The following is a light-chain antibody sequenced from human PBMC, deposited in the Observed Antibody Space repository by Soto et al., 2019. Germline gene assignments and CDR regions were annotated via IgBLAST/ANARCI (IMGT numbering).Light chain of an antibody. Sequence: EIVLTQSPATLYSSPGERATLSCRASQSVSSYLAWYQQKPGQAPRLLIYDAFNRATGIPARFSGSGSGTDFTLTITSLEPEDFAVYYCQQRSNWPSTFGGGTKVEIK. CDR2: DAF. V-gene: IGKV3-11*01. CDR1: QSVSSY. J-gene: IGKJ4*01. CDR3: QQRSNWPST.